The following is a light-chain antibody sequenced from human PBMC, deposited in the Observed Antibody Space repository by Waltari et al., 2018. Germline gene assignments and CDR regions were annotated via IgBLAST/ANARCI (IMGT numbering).Light chain of an antibody. V-gene: IGKV1-39*01. CDR3: QQSYSTPIT. CDR1: QSISSY. Sequence: DIQMTQSPSSLSASVGDRVTITCRASQSISSYLNWYQQKPGKAPKLLIYAASSLQSGGPSRFRGSGSGTDFTLTISSLQPEDFATYYCQQSYSTPITFGQGTRLEIK. J-gene: IGKJ5*01. CDR2: AAS.